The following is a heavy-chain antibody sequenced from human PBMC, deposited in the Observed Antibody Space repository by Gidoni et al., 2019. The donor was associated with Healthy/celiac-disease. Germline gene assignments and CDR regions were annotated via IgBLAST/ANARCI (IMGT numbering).Heavy chain of an antibody. J-gene: IGHJ4*02. V-gene: IGHV3-7*03. D-gene: IGHD3-9*01. Sequence: EVQLVESGGGLVQPGGSLRLSCAASGFTFSSYWMSWVRQAPGKGLEWLVNLKPAGREQSYVHSVTGRFTLSRDNPKHSLYLHMTSLRAEDPAVSYCARVGRVILTQLFDYLVQGTLVTVSS. CDR1: GFTFSSYW. CDR3: ARVGRVILTQLFDY. CDR2: LKPAGREQ.